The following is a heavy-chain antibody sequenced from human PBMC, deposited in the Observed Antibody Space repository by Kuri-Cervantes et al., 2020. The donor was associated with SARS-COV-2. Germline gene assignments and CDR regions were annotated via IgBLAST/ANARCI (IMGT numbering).Heavy chain of an antibody. V-gene: IGHV3-23*01. D-gene: IGHD3-10*01. CDR3: AKYHYGSGTQYALDS. CDR1: GFSFSNFA. CDR2: LNGRGGDI. J-gene: IGHJ4*02. Sequence: GESLKISCAASGFSFSNFAMSWVRQPPGKGLQWVSALNGRGGDIQYADAVKGRFTTSRDNSRNTLYLQMNSLTAEDTAIYYCAKYHYGSGTQYALDSWGQGTLVTVSS.